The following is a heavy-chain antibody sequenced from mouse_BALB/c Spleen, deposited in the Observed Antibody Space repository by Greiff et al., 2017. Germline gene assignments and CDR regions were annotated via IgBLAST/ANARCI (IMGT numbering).Heavy chain of an antibody. D-gene: IGHD1-1*01. J-gene: IGHJ4*01. CDR1: GFSLSTANMG. Sequence: QVTLKVSGPGILQPSQTLSLTCSFSGFSLSTANMGVGWIRLPSGKGLGWLLQILWNDSKYYNPALKSRLTISKDTYNNQVFLKIANVDTADTATYYYARIAYYGTRYYAMDYWGQGTSVTVAS. CDR2: ILWNDSK. CDR3: ARIAYYGTRYYAMDY. V-gene: IGHV8-5*01.